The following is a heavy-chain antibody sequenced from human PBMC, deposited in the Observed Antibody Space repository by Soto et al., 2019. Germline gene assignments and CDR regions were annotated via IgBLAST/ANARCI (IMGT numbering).Heavy chain of an antibody. V-gene: IGHV1-18*01. CDR2: ISAYNGNT. Sequence: QVQLVQSGAEVKKPGASVKVSCKASGYTFTSYGISWVRQAPGQGLEWMGWISAYNGNTNYAQKLQGRVTMTTDTXTXTXXMELRSLRSDDTAVYYCARDYHQLLPKYYYYGMDVWGQGTTVTVSS. J-gene: IGHJ6*02. CDR3: ARDYHQLLPKYYYYGMDV. CDR1: GYTFTSYG. D-gene: IGHD2-2*01.